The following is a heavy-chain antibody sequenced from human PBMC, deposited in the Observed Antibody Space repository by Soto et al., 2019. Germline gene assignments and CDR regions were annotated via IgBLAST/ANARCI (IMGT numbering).Heavy chain of an antibody. CDR3: ARGITGTTGGGYYFDY. D-gene: IGHD1-7*01. CDR1: GGSFSGYY. Sequence: SETLSLTCAVYGGSFSGYYWSWIRQPPGKGLEWIGEINHSGSTNYNPSLKSRVTISVDTSKNQFSLKLSSVTAADTAVYYCARGITGTTGGGYYFDYWGQGTLVTVSS. V-gene: IGHV4-34*01. CDR2: INHSGST. J-gene: IGHJ4*02.